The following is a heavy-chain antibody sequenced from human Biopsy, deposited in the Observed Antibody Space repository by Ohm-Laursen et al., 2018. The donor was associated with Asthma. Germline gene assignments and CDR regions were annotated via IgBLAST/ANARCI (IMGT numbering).Heavy chain of an antibody. CDR3: ARAQDYYYSRGYYRSFDY. D-gene: IGHD3-22*01. Sequence: SQTLSLTCTVSYGSITSGGYYWNWIRQHPGKGLEWIGFIYYSGSTYYNPSLKSRVSISIDTSKNQFSLKLSSVTAADTAVYYCARAQDYYYSRGYYRSFDYWGQGTLVTVSS. CDR2: IYYSGST. V-gene: IGHV4-31*03. J-gene: IGHJ4*02. CDR1: YGSITSGGYY.